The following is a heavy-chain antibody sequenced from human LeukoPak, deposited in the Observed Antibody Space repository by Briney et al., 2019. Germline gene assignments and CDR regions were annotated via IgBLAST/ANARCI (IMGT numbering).Heavy chain of an antibody. CDR1: GGTFSSYA. CDR2: IIPIFGTA. V-gene: IGHV1-69*05. D-gene: IGHD3-10*01. CDR3: AARGGTDAFDI. Sequence: SVKVSCKASGGTFSSYAISWVRQAPGQGLEWMGGIIPIFGTANYAQKFQERVTITRDMSTSTAYMELSSLRSEDTAVYYCAARGGTDAFDIWGQGTMVTVSS. J-gene: IGHJ3*02.